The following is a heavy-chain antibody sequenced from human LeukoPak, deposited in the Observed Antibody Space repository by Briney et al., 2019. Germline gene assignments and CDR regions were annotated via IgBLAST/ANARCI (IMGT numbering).Heavy chain of an antibody. D-gene: IGHD3-3*01. CDR3: ASRYYDFWSGYFDY. CDR2: IYYSGST. CDR1: GGSISSGGYY. V-gene: IGHV4-31*03. J-gene: IGHJ4*02. Sequence: SETLSLTCTVSGGSISSGGYYWSWIRQHPGKGLEWIGNIYYSGSTYYNPSLKSRVTISVDTSKNQFSLKLSSVTAADTAVYYCASRYYDFWSGYFDYWGQGTLVTVSS.